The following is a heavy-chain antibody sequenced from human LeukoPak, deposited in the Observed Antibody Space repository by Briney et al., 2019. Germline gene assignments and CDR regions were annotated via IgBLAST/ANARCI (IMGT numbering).Heavy chain of an antibody. V-gene: IGHV3-66*02. Sequence: GGSLRLSCAASGFTVSSNYMSWVRQAPGKGLEWVSVIYSGGSTHYADSVKGRFTISRDNSKNTLYLQMNSLRAEDTAVYYCARGNSGSYPNWFDPWGQGTLVTVSS. CDR3: ARGNSGSYPNWFDP. CDR2: IYSGGST. D-gene: IGHD1-26*01. CDR1: GFTVSSNY. J-gene: IGHJ5*02.